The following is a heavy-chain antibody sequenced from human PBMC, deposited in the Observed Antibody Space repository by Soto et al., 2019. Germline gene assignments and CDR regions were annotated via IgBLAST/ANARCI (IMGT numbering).Heavy chain of an antibody. V-gene: IGHV1-2*02. Sequence: GASVKVSCKASGYSFTGYYIHWVRQAPGQGLEWMGWIDPNSGGTNYAQKFQGRATMTRDTSISTGFMELRRLRSDDTAVYYCAKDWDTAVAGTVDYWGQGTLVTVSS. CDR1: GYSFTGYY. D-gene: IGHD6-19*01. J-gene: IGHJ4*02. CDR2: IDPNSGGT. CDR3: AKDWDTAVAGTVDY.